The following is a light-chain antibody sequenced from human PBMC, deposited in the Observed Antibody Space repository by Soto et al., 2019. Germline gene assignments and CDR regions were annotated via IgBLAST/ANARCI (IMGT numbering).Light chain of an antibody. Sequence: QSALTQPASVSGSPGQSITISCTGTSSYVGRYKSVSWYQQHPGKAPRLMIYAVTYRPSGVSNRFSGSKSGNTASLTISGLQAEDEAVYYCGSYSSSTTLMVFGGGTKLTVL. CDR1: SSYVGRYKS. V-gene: IGLV2-14*01. J-gene: IGLJ3*02. CDR3: GSYSSSTTLMV. CDR2: AVT.